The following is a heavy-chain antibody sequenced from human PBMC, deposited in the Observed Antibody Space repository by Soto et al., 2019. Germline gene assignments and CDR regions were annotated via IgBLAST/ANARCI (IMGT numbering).Heavy chain of an antibody. J-gene: IGHJ4*02. CDR3: ARTAAGTGFDY. V-gene: IGHV4-59*01. CDR1: GGSISSYY. Sequence: PSETLSLTCTVSGGSISSYYWSWIRQPPGKGLEWIGYIYYSGSTNYNPSLKGRVTISVDTSKNQFSLKLSSVTAADTAVYYCARTAAGTGFDYWGQGTLVTVSS. D-gene: IGHD6-13*01. CDR2: IYYSGST.